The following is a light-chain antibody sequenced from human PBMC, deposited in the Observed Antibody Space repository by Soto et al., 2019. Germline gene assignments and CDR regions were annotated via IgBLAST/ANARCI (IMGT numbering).Light chain of an antibody. V-gene: IGLV8-61*01. Sequence: QAVVTQEPSFSVSRGGTVTLTCGLSSGSVSTSYYPSWYQQTPGQAPRTLIYSTNTRSSGVPDRFSGSILGNKAALTITGAQADDESDYYCALYMGSGIVVFGGGTKLTVL. J-gene: IGLJ2*01. CDR3: ALYMGSGIVV. CDR2: STN. CDR1: SGSVSTSYY.